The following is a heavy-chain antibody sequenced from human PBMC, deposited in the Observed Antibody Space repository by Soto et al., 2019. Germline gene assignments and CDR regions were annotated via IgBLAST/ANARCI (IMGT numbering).Heavy chain of an antibody. V-gene: IGHV3-66*01. CDR2: IYSGGST. D-gene: IGHD3-10*01. J-gene: IGHJ6*02. CDR3: ARDFTYGSGSYLYYYGMDV. CDR1: GFTVSSNY. Sequence: PGGSLRLSCAASGFTVSSNYMSWVRQAPGKGLEWVSVIYSGGSTYYADSVKGRFTISRDNSKNTLYLQMNSLRAEDTAVYYCARDFTYGSGSYLYYYGMDVWGQGTTVPVSS.